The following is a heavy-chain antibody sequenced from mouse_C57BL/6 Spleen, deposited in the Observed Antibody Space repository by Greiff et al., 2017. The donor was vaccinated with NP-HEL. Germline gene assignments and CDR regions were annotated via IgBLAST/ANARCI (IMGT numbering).Heavy chain of an antibody. J-gene: IGHJ2*01. Sequence: VQLQQSGAELVKPGASVKISCKASGYAFSSYWMNWVKQRPGKGLEWIGQIYPGDGDTNYNGKFKGKATLTADKSSSTAYMQLSSLTSEDSAVYFCARGITTVVAKGFDYWGQGTTLTVSS. D-gene: IGHD1-1*01. CDR2: IYPGDGDT. CDR1: GYAFSSYW. CDR3: ARGITTVVAKGFDY. V-gene: IGHV1-80*01.